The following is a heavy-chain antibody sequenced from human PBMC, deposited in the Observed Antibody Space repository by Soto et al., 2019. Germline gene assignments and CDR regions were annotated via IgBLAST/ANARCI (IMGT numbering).Heavy chain of an antibody. CDR3: ARDRFLEWLSRDYYYGMDV. Sequence: SETLSLTCTVSGSSISSGDYYWSWIRQPPGKGLEWIGYIYYSGSTYYNPSLKSRVTISVDTSKNQFSLKLSSVTAADTAVYYCARDRFLEWLSRDYYYGMDVWGQGTPVTVYS. CDR1: GSSISSGDYY. V-gene: IGHV4-30-4*01. J-gene: IGHJ6*02. D-gene: IGHD3-3*01. CDR2: IYYSGST.